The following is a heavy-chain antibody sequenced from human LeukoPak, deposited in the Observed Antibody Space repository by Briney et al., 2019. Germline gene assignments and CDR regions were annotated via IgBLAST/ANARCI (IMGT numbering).Heavy chain of an antibody. D-gene: IGHD3-3*01. CDR1: GFTFGSYS. CDR2: ISGSGGST. V-gene: IGHV3-23*01. J-gene: IGHJ6*03. CDR3: TKDSALRFLEWFLYYYMAV. Sequence: GGSLRLSCAASGFTFGSYSMSWVRQAPGKGREWVSSISGSGGSTYYADSGKGRFTISRDNSKNTLYLQMNSLRAEDTAVYYCTKDSALRFLEWFLYYYMAVGGKGTTVTVSS.